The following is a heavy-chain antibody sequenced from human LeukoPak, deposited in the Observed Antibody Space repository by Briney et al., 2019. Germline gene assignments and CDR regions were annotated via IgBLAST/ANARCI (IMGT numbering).Heavy chain of an antibody. J-gene: IGHJ4*02. D-gene: IGHD5-24*01. V-gene: IGHV5-51*01. CDR2: IHPGDSDT. Sequence: ESLKISCKGSGYSFTYWIGWVRQMPGKGLEWMGIIHPGDSDTRYSPSFQGHVTISVDKSINTAYLQWSSLKASDTAIYYCARQDGTAKFYFDYWGQGTLVTVSS. CDR3: ARQDGTAKFYFDY. CDR1: GYSFTYW.